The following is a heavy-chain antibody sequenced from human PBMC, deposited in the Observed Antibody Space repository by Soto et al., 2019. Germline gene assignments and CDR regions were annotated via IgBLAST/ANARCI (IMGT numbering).Heavy chain of an antibody. V-gene: IGHV3-21*01. CDR1: GFTFSSYS. Sequence: GGSLRLSCAASGFTFSSYSMNWVRQAPGKGLEWVSSISSSSSYIYYADSVKGRFTISRDNAKNSLYLQMNSLRAEDTAVYYCARDGGGWLVYDYYYGMDVWGQGTTVTVSS. J-gene: IGHJ6*02. CDR3: ARDGGGWLVYDYYYGMDV. D-gene: IGHD6-19*01. CDR2: ISSSSSYI.